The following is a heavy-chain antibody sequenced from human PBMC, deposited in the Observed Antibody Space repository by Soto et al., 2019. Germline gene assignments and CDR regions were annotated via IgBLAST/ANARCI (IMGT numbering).Heavy chain of an antibody. V-gene: IGHV1-18*01. CDR3: ARDVGVVVVNSDY. D-gene: IGHD3-22*01. J-gene: IGHJ4*02. CDR2: ISAYNGNT. CDR1: GYTFTSYG. Sequence: QVQLVQSGAEVKKPGASVKVSCKASGYTFTSYGISWVRQAPGQGLEWMGWISAYNGNTNYAQKLRGRVTLTTDTYPSTAYMELGSLRSDDTAVYYCARDVGVVVVNSDYGGQGTLVTVSS.